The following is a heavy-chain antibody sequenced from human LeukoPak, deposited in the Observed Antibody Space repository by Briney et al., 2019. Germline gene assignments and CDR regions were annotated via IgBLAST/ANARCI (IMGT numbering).Heavy chain of an antibody. J-gene: IGHJ6*03. V-gene: IGHV4-59*12. Sequence: SETLSLTCTVSGGSISSYYWSWIRQPPGKGLEWIGYIYYSGSTNYNPSLKSRVTISVDTSKNQFSLKVSSVTAADTAVYYCARVKDPGGYYYYYYMDILGKGNTVTVSS. D-gene: IGHD3-16*01. CDR1: GGSISSYY. CDR3: ARVKDPGGYYYYYYMDI. CDR2: IYYSGST.